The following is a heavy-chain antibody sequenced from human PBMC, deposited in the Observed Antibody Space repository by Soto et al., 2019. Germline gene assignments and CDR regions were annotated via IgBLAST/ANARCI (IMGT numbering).Heavy chain of an antibody. CDR3: ARIYCSGGSCYYDAFDI. J-gene: IGHJ3*02. D-gene: IGHD2-15*01. Sequence: SVKVSCKASGGTFSSYTISWVRQAPGQGLEWMGRIIPILGIANYAQKFQGRVTITADKSTSTAYMELSSLGSEDTAVYYCARIYCSGGSCYYDAFDIWGQGTMVTVSS. V-gene: IGHV1-69*02. CDR2: IIPILGIA. CDR1: GGTFSSYT.